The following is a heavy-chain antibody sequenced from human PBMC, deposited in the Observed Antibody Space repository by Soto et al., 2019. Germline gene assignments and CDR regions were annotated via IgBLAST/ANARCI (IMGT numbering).Heavy chain of an antibody. J-gene: IGHJ6*02. D-gene: IGHD5-18*01. V-gene: IGHV3-30*18. CDR2: MSYDGSNK. Sequence: PGGPLRLSCAASGFTFSSYGMHWVRQAPGKGLEWVAVMSYDGSNKYYADSVKGRFTISRDNSKNTLYLQMNSLRAEDTAVYYCAKDLGYGDYYYYGMDVWGQGTTVTVSS. CDR3: AKDLGYGDYYYYGMDV. CDR1: GFTFSSYG.